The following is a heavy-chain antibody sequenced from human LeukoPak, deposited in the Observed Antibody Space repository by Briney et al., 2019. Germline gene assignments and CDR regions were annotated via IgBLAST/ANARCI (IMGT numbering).Heavy chain of an antibody. CDR3: ARGGSFYAFDI. CDR2: ISYDGHNT. V-gene: IGHV3-30*03. J-gene: IGHJ3*02. Sequence: GGSLRLSCVASGFTFSAYGMHWVRQAPGKGLEWMALISYDGHNTDYADSVQGRFTISRDNSKNTLYLQMNSLRAEDTAVYYCARGGSFYAFDIWGQGTMVTVSS. CDR1: GFTFSAYG. D-gene: IGHD3-10*01.